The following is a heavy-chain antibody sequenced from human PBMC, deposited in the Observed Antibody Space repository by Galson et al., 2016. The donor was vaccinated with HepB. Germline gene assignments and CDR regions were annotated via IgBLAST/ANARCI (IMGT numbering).Heavy chain of an antibody. Sequence: SLRLSCAASGFTFRTYAMNWVRQAPGKGLEWVSSIGANSRYIYYADSVKGRFTISRDNAKNSLYLQMNSLRAEDTAVYYCARSGYVGEFDYWGQGTLVTVSS. CDR3: ARSGYVGEFDY. D-gene: IGHD3-10*01. J-gene: IGHJ4*02. CDR1: GFTFRTYA. CDR2: IGANSRYI. V-gene: IGHV3-21*01.